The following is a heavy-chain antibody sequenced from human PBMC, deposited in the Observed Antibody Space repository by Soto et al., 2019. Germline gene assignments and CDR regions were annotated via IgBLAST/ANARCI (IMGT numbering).Heavy chain of an antibody. D-gene: IGHD3-22*01. CDR2: IYQSGIT. V-gene: IGHV4-4*02. CDR3: ARDGHFDSSGIMDG. Sequence: QVQMEESGPGLVKPSGTLSLTCAVSGDSISRSTWWSWVRQTPEKGLEWIGEIYQSGITHYSPSLQNRINISLDKSKNEFSLKLTSVTAADAAVYYCARDGHFDSSGIMDGWGRGTTGTVSS. CDR1: GDSISRSTW. J-gene: IGHJ6*02.